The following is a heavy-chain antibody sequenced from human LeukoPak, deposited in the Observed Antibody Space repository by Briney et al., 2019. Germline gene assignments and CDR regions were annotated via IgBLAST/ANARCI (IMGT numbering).Heavy chain of an antibody. Sequence: SETLSLTCTVSGASMSGQHWSWIRQAPGKGLERIAWIHYDGRTNYNPSLKSRLSLSVDTSTNQFSLSLNSVTAADTAVYFCARHLNGGTHPLDNWGPGIRVIVSP. CDR1: GASMSGQH. CDR2: IHYDGRT. V-gene: IGHV4-59*08. J-gene: IGHJ4*02. D-gene: IGHD2-8*01. CDR3: ARHLNGGTHPLDN.